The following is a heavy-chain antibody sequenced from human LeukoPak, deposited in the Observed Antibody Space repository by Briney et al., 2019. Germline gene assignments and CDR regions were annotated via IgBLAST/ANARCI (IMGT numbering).Heavy chain of an antibody. CDR1: GGTFSSYA. J-gene: IGHJ5*02. CDR2: IIPIFGTA. V-gene: IGHV1-69*05. Sequence: SVKVSCKASGGTFSSYAISWVRQAPGQGLEWVGGIIPIFGTANYAQKFQGRVTITTDESTSTAYMELSRLRSDDTAVYYCARAAGYCSGGSCNWFDPWGQGTLVTVSS. CDR3: ARAAGYCSGGSCNWFDP. D-gene: IGHD2-15*01.